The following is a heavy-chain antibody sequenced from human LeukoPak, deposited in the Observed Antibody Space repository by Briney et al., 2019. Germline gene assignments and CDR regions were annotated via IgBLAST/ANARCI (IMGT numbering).Heavy chain of an antibody. D-gene: IGHD5-18*01. CDR3: ARKGGGGYSYGYSVYFDY. J-gene: IGHJ4*02. CDR1: GYTFTSYY. CDR2: INPSGGST. Sequence: ASVKVSCKAPGYTFTSYYMHWVRQAPGQGLEWMGIINPSGGSTSYAQKFQGRVTMTRDTSTSTVYMELSSLRSEDTAVYYCARKGGGGYSYGYSVYFDYWGQGTLVTVSS. V-gene: IGHV1-46*01.